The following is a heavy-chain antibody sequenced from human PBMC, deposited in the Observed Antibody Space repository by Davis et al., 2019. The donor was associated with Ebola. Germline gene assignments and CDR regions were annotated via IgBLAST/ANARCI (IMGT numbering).Heavy chain of an antibody. J-gene: IGHJ6*04. CDR3: ARGWLRGGMDV. Sequence: HSQTLSLTCAISGDSVSSAGWNWIRQSPSRGLEWLGRTYYASNEWYHHYALSVESRITINLDTSKDQFSLQLKFVTPEDTALYYCARGWLRGGMDVWGEGTTVTVSS. CDR1: GDSVSSAG. CDR2: TYYASNEWYH. D-gene: IGHD5-18*01. V-gene: IGHV6-1*01.